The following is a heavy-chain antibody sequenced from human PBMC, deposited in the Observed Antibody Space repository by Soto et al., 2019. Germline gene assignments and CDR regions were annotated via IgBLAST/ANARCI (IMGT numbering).Heavy chain of an antibody. CDR1: GGTFSSSS. Sequence: QVQLVQSGAEVKKPGSSVKVSCKASGGTFSSSSISWVRQAPGQGLEWMGRIIPILGIANHAQKFQGRVTITADKSTDTAYMDLSSLRSEDTAVYSCARSNGTYRDYYYYSGMDVWGQGTTVTVSS. CDR3: ARSNGTYRDYYYYSGMDV. D-gene: IGHD1-26*01. J-gene: IGHJ6*02. V-gene: IGHV1-69*02. CDR2: IIPILGIA.